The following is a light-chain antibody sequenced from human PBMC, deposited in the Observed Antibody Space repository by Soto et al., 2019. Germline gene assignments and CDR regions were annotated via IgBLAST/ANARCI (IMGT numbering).Light chain of an antibody. Sequence: EVVLTQSPATLSVSPGEGVTLSCRASQGIGDTLAWYQHKPGQTPRLLIYDSSTRVTGFPDRFSGSGSGTDFTLTIIRLEPEDFAVYYCQQYDISPWTFGQGTKVDIK. J-gene: IGKJ1*01. V-gene: IGKV3-20*01. CDR1: QGIGDT. CDR2: DSS. CDR3: QQYDISPWT.